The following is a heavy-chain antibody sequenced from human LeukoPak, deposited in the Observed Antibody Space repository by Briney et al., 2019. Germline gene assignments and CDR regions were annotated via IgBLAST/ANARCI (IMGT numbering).Heavy chain of an antibody. Sequence: GASVKVSCKASGYTFTGYYMHWVRQAPGRGLEWMGRINPNSGGTNYAQKFQGRVTMTRDTSISTAYMELSRLRSDDTAVYYCARERYYGSGSYYNRWGQGTLVTVSS. CDR1: GYTFTGYY. V-gene: IGHV1-2*06. J-gene: IGHJ4*02. CDR3: ARERYYGSGSYYNR. D-gene: IGHD3-10*01. CDR2: INPNSGGT.